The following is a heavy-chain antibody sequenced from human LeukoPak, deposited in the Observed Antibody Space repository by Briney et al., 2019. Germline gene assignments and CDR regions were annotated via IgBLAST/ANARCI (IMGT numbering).Heavy chain of an antibody. CDR2: IYYSGST. Sequence: KSSETLSLTCTVSGGSISSGGYYWSWIRQHPGKGLEWIGYIYYSGSTYYNPSLKSRVTISVDTSKNQFSLKLSSVTAADTAVYYCARSGTLNRGYCTNGVCSPFDYWGQGTLVTVSS. J-gene: IGHJ4*02. V-gene: IGHV4-31*03. D-gene: IGHD2-8*01. CDR1: GGSISSGGYY. CDR3: ARSGTLNRGYCTNGVCSPFDY.